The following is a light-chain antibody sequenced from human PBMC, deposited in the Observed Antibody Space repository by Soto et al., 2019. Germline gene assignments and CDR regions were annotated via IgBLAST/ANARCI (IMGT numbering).Light chain of an antibody. J-gene: IGKJ2*01. V-gene: IGKV3-20*01. Sequence: EIVLTQSPGTLSLSPGERATISCRASQTVGNNYLAWFQQKPGRAPTLLVYNPSTRATGIPDRFSGSGSGTDFTLTISRLEPEDFAVYYCLQYAFSPHTLGQGTRLDIK. CDR1: QTVGNNY. CDR3: LQYAFSPHT. CDR2: NPS.